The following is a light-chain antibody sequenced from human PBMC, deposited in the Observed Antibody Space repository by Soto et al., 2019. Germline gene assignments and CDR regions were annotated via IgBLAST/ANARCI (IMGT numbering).Light chain of an antibody. J-gene: IGKJ4*01. CDR3: QHRSNWPLN. CDR2: DAS. CDR1: QSVSSF. Sequence: IVLTHSPATLSLSPFDRATLSFRASQSVSSFLAWYQHKPGQAPRLLIYDASNRATGIPARFSGSGSGTDFTLTISSLEPEDFAVYYCQHRSNWPLNFGGGTKVDIK. V-gene: IGKV3-11*01.